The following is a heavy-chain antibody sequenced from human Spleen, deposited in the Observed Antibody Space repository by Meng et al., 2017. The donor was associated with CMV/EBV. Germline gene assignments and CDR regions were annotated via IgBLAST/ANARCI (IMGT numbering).Heavy chain of an antibody. V-gene: IGHV1-2*02. CDR2: INPNSGGT. CDR1: GYTFTGYY. CDR3: ARDHGSTNYYKVEYDGMDV. J-gene: IGHJ6*02. D-gene: IGHD3-10*01. Sequence: ASVTVSCKASGYTFTGYYMHWVRQAPGQGREWMGWINPNSGGTNYAQKFQGRVTITRDTSISTAYMELRSLRSEDTAVYYCARDHGSTNYYKVEYDGMDVWGQGTTVTVSS.